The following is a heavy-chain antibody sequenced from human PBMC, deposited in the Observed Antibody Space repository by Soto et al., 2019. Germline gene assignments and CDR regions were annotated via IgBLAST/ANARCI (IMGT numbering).Heavy chain of an antibody. CDR2: INPSGGST. CDR3: AINLAAAGMWGFNAGLDV. J-gene: IGHJ6*02. V-gene: IGHV1-46*01. Sequence: DSVKVSCKASGYTFTSYYMHWVRQAPGQGLEWMGIINPSGGSTSYAQKFQGRVTMTRDTSTSTVYMELSSLRSEDTAVYYCAINLAAAGMWGFNAGLDVWRQGTTVTGSS. D-gene: IGHD6-13*01. CDR1: GYTFTSYY.